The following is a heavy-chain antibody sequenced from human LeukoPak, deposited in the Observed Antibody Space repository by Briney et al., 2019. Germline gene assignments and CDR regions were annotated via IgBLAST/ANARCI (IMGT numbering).Heavy chain of an antibody. J-gene: IGHJ4*02. V-gene: IGHV3-30*02. Sequence: GGSLRLSCAGSGFIFSSYGMHWVRQAPGKGLEWMAFIRSDGSNKYYADSVKGRFTISRDNSKNTLYLQMNSLRAEDTAVYYCARILDSVWGELGYWGQGTLVTVSS. CDR1: GFIFSSYG. CDR3: ARILDSVWGELGY. D-gene: IGHD6-19*01. CDR2: IRSDGSNK.